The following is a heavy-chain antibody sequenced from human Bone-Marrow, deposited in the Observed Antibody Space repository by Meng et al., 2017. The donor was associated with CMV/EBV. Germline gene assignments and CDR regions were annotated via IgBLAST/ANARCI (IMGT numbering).Heavy chain of an antibody. D-gene: IGHD3-22*01. J-gene: IGHJ4*02. CDR1: GYSFTTYW. Sequence: GESLKISCKGSGYSFTTYWIGWVRQMPGKGLEWMGIIYPGDSDIRYSPSFQGQVTISADKSISTAYLQWSSLKASDTAMYYCARLPRNYYDSNAFQARGDYWVQGTLVTVSS. V-gene: IGHV5-51*01. CDR2: IYPGDSDI. CDR3: ARLPRNYYDSNAFQARGDY.